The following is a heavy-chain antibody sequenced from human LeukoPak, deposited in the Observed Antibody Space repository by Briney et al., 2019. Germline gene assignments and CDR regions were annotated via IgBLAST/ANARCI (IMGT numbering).Heavy chain of an antibody. J-gene: IGHJ5*02. CDR2: IYTSGST. Sequence: SETLSLTRTVSGGSISSYYWSWIRQPAGKGLEWIGRIYTSGSTNYNPSLKSRVTMSVDTSKNQFSLKLSSVTAADTAVYYCARDVYQLLLSNWFDPWGQGTLVTVSS. CDR1: GGSISSYY. D-gene: IGHD2-2*01. V-gene: IGHV4-4*07. CDR3: ARDVYQLLLSNWFDP.